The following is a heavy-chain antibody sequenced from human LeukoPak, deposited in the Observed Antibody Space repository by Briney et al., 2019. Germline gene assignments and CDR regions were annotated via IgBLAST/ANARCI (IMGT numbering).Heavy chain of an antibody. J-gene: IGHJ4*02. CDR1: GFTFNNYN. CDR2: ITSSGTYI. V-gene: IGHV3-21*01. CDR3: ARAGLAVAGRGPFDY. D-gene: IGHD6-19*01. Sequence: MAGGSLRLSCAASGFTFNNYNMNWVRQAPGKALEWVSSITSSGTYIFYADSVKGRFTISRDNAKNSLYLQMNSLRAEDTAVYYCARAGLAVAGRGPFDYWGQGTLVTVSS.